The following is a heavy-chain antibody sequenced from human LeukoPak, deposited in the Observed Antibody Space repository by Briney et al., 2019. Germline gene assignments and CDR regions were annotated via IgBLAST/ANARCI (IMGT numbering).Heavy chain of an antibody. CDR3: AREDSSGWYTAY. CDR1: GFTFSSHG. V-gene: IGHV3-33*01. D-gene: IGHD6-19*01. J-gene: IGHJ4*02. CDR2: IRYDGSKK. Sequence: GRSLRLSCAASGFTFSSHGMHWVRQAPGKGLEWVATIRYDGSKKWYAESVRGRFTISRDDSKNTLFLQMNNLRVEDTAVYYCAREDSSGWYTAYWGQGTLVTVSS.